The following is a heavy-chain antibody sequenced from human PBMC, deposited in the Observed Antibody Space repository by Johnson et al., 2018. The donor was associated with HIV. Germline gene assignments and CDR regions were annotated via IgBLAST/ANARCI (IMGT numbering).Heavy chain of an antibody. Sequence: VQLVESGGDLVRPGGSLRLSCTASGFAVSMNYMAWVRQAPGKGLEWVSVIYSSGGTLYSDSVRGRFTVSRDNSKNTLYLQMNTLRVEDTAVYYCAKGEGYCGGDCLDAFDIWGQGTVVTVSS. CDR3: AKGEGYCGGDCLDAFDI. V-gene: IGHV3-66*01. CDR2: IYSSGGT. CDR1: GFAVSMNY. J-gene: IGHJ3*02. D-gene: IGHD2-21*01.